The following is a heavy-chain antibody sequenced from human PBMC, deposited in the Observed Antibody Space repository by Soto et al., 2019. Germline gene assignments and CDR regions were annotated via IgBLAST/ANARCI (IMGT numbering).Heavy chain of an antibody. J-gene: IGHJ6*02. D-gene: IGHD2-2*01. V-gene: IGHV3-21*06. Sequence: GGSLRLSCSASGFTFSDENMSWVRQVPGKGLEWVSGVSGGGSYIFYADSVQGRFSISRDNPKNSLFLEMNSLRVEDTAVYYCARDSDCHSTSCFFPPHVWGQGTTVTVSS. CDR2: VSGGGSYI. CDR1: GFTFSDEN. CDR3: ARDSDCHSTSCFFPPHV.